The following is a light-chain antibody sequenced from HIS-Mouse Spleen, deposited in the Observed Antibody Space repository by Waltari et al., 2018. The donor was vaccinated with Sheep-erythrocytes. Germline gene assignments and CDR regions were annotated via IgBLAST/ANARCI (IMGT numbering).Light chain of an antibody. CDR1: QSISSY. Sequence: DIQMTQSPSSLSASVGDRVTITCRESQSISSYLNWYQQKPVKAPKLLIYAASSLQSVVPSRFSGSGSGTDFTLTISSLQPEDFATYYCQQSYSTPWTFGQGTKVEIK. CDR3: QQSYSTPWT. J-gene: IGKJ1*01. CDR2: AAS. V-gene: IGKV1-39*01.